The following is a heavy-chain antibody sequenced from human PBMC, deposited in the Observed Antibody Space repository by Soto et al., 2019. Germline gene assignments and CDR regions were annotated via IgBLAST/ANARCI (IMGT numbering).Heavy chain of an antibody. D-gene: IGHD4-17*01. CDR1: GGSISSSSYY. V-gene: IGHV4-39*01. J-gene: IGHJ4*02. CDR2: IYYSGST. CDR3: ARGSVTTFDYFDY. Sequence: QLQLQESGPGLVKPSETLSLTCTVSGGSISSSSYYWGWIRQPPGKGLEWIGSIYYSGSTYYNPSLKSRVTISVDTSKNRFSLQLSSVTAADTAVYYCARGSVTTFDYFDYWGQGTLVTVSS.